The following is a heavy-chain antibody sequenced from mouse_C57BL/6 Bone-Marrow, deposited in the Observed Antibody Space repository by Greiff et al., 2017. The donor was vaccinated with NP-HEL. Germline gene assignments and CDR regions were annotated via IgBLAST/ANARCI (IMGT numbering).Heavy chain of an antibody. CDR3: ARDRWLLLAY. V-gene: IGHV5-4*01. CDR1: GFTFSSYA. D-gene: IGHD2-3*01. Sequence: DVQLVESGGGLVKPGGSLKLSCAASGFTFSSYAMSWVRQTPEKRLEWVATISDGGSYTYYPDNVKGRFTISRDNAKNNLYLQMSHLKSADTAMYYCARDRWLLLAYWGQGTLVTVSA. J-gene: IGHJ3*01. CDR2: ISDGGSYT.